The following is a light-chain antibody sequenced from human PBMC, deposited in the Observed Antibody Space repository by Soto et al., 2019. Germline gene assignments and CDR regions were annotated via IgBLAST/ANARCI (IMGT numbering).Light chain of an antibody. CDR3: QQYGNSPLT. CDR1: QSVSSSY. V-gene: IGKV3-20*01. J-gene: IGKJ3*01. Sequence: EIVLTQSPGTLSLSPGERATLSCRASQSVSSSYLAWYQQKPGQAPRLLIYGASSRATGIPDRFSGSGSGTDFTITISRLEPEDFAVYYCQQYGNSPLTFGPGTKVDIK. CDR2: GAS.